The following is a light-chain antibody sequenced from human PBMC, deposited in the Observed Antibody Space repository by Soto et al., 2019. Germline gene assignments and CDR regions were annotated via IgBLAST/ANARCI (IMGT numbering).Light chain of an antibody. V-gene: IGLV2-14*01. CDR2: DVS. CDR1: NSDVGGYNY. CDR3: TSWTTSNPYV. Sequence: QSALTQPAAVSGSPAQSITISCTGTNSDVGGYNYVSWYQQHPGKAPKLMIFDVSNRPSGVSNRFSGSKSGNTASLTISGLQAEDEADYYCTSWTTSNPYVFGTGTKVTVL. J-gene: IGLJ1*01.